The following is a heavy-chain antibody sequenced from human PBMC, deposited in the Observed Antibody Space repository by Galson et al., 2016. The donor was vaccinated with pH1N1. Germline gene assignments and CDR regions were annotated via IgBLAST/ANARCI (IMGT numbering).Heavy chain of an antibody. V-gene: IGHV3-7*01. Sequence: SLRLSCAASGLVYSDYWMTWVRQAPGKGLEWVGNINQHGSKINYGDSVRGRFTISRDDAKRSLHLQMSALGADDTAVYYCARGGCNSGSCDNAYYYAMDVWGQGTTVTVSS. CDR2: INQHGSKI. CDR3: ARGGCNSGSCDNAYYYAMDV. J-gene: IGHJ6*02. CDR1: GLVYSDYW. D-gene: IGHD2-2*02.